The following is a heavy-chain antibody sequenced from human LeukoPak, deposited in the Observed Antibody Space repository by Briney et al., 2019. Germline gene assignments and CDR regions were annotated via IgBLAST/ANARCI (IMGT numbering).Heavy chain of an antibody. V-gene: IGHV1-2*02. CDR2: INPNSGGT. D-gene: IGHD3-22*01. Sequence: ASVKVSYKASGYTLTGYYMHWVRQAPGQGLEWMGWINPNSGGTNYAQKFQGRVTMTRDTSISTAYMELSRLRSDDTAVYYCARERNYYDSSGYYLWGQGTLVTVSS. J-gene: IGHJ4*02. CDR3: ARERNYYDSSGYYL. CDR1: GYTLTGYY.